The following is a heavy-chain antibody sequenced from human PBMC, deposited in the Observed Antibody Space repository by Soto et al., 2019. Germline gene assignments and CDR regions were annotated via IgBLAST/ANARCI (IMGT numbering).Heavy chain of an antibody. D-gene: IGHD4-17*01. Sequence: SETLSLTCTVSGGSISSYYCSWIRQPPGKGLEWIGYIYYSGSTNYNPSLKSRVTISVDTSKNQFSLKLSSVTAADTAVYYCARAATTYFDYWGQGTLVTVSS. CDR1: GGSISSYY. CDR3: ARAATTYFDY. J-gene: IGHJ4*02. V-gene: IGHV4-59*01. CDR2: IYYSGST.